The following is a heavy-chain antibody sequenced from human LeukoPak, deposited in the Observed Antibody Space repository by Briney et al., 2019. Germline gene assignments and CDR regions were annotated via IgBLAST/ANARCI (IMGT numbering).Heavy chain of an antibody. V-gene: IGHV3-11*06. D-gene: IGHD2-2*02. CDR1: GFTFSDYY. Sequence: GGSLRLSCAASGFTFSDYYMSWIRQAPGKGLEWVSYISSSSTYTNYADSVKGRFTISRDNAKNSLFLQMNSLRAEDTAVYYCARENQLLYTGFDYWGQGTLVTVSS. CDR3: ARENQLLYTGFDY. J-gene: IGHJ4*02. CDR2: ISSSSTYT.